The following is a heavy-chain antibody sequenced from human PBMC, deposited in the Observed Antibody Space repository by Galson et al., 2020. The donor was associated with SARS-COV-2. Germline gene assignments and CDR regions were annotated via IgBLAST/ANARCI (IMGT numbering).Heavy chain of an antibody. V-gene: IGHV3-30*04. CDR1: GFTFSSYA. CDR2: ISYDGSNK. Sequence: GGSLRLSCAASGFTFSSYAMHWVRQAPGKGMEWVAVISYDGSNKYYADSVKGRFTISRDNSKNTLYLQMNSLRAEDTAVYYCARSQTYGSGTPPLYYYYYYMDVWGKGTTVTVSS. CDR3: ARSQTYGSGTPPLYYYYYYMDV. D-gene: IGHD3-10*01. J-gene: IGHJ6*03.